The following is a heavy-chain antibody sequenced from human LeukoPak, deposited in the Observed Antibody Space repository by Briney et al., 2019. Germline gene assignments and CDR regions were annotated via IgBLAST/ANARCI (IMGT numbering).Heavy chain of an antibody. CDR3: ARVRRDGYNSPDY. V-gene: IGHV4-59*01. CDR1: GVSISSYY. CDR2: IYYSGST. J-gene: IGHJ4*02. Sequence: SETLSLTCTVSGVSISSYYWSWIRQPPGKGLEWLGYIYYSGSTNYNPSLKSRVTIPVDTSKNQFSLKLSSVTAADTAVYYCARVRRDGYNSPDYWGQGTLVTVSS. D-gene: IGHD5-24*01.